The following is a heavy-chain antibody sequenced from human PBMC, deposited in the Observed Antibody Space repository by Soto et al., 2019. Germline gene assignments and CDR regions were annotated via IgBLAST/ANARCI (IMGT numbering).Heavy chain of an antibody. CDR2: INHSGST. CDR1: GGSFSGYY. J-gene: IGHJ4*02. V-gene: IGHV4-34*01. CDR3: AGGGIAARPELDY. Sequence: SETLSLTCAVYGGSFSGYYLSWIRQPPGKGLEWIGEINHSGSTNYNPSLKSRVTISVDTSKNQFSLKLSSVTAADTAVYYCAGGGIAARPELDYWGQGTLVTVSS. D-gene: IGHD6-6*01.